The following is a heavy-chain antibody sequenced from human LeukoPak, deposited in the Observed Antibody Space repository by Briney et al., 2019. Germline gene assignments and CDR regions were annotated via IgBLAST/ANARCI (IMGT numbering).Heavy chain of an antibody. D-gene: IGHD1-7*01. CDR3: ARMYNWNYVSWWFDP. CDR2: INAYSGNT. V-gene: IGHV1-18*01. Sequence: ASVKVSCKASGYTYTTYGISWVRQAPGQGLEWMGWINAYSGNTDYTQNLQGRLTMATDTSTTTAYMELRSLRSDDTAVYYCARMYNWNYVSWWFDPWGQGTLVTVSS. J-gene: IGHJ5*02. CDR1: GYTYTTYG.